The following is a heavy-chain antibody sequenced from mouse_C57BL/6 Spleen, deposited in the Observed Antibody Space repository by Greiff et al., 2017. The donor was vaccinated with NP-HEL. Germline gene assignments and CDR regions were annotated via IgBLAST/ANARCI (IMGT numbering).Heavy chain of an antibody. Sequence: EVMLVESGGGLVQPGGSMKLSCAASGFTFSDAWMDWVRQSPEKGLEWVAEIRNKANNHATYYAESVKGRFTISRDDSKSSVYQQMNSLRAEDTGIYYGTRSFNWDCMDYWGQGTSVTVSS. J-gene: IGHJ4*01. CDR3: TRSFNWDCMDY. CDR1: GFTFSDAW. V-gene: IGHV6-6*01. D-gene: IGHD4-1*01. CDR2: IRNKANNHAT.